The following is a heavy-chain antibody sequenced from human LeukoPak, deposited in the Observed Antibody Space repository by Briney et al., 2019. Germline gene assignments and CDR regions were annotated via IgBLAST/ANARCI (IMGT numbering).Heavy chain of an antibody. CDR1: GGSISSGSYY. CDR2: IYTYESP. V-gene: IGHV4-61*02. D-gene: IGHD3-16*01. J-gene: IGHJ6*03. Sequence: SETLSLTCTVSGGSISSGSYYWSWIRQPAGKGLEWIGRIYTYESPNYNPSLKSRVTISVDTSKNQFSLKLTSVTAADTAVYFCARAPGGRRAYYMDVWGKGTTVTISS. CDR3: ARAPGGRRAYYMDV.